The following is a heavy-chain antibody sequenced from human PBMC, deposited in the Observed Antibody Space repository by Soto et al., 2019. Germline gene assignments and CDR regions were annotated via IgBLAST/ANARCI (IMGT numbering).Heavy chain of an antibody. CDR1: GYTFTGYY. Sequence: GASVKVSCKTSGYTFTGYYIHWVRQAPGQGLEWMGIINPSGGSTSYAQKFQGRVTMTRDTSTSTVYMELSSLRSEDTAVYYCARAGLRIAVAGHDAFDIWGQGTMVTVSS. CDR3: ARAGLRIAVAGHDAFDI. CDR2: INPSGGST. D-gene: IGHD6-19*01. J-gene: IGHJ3*02. V-gene: IGHV1-46*01.